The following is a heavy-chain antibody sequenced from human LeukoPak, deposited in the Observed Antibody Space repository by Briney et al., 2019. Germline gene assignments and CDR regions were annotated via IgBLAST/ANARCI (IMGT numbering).Heavy chain of an antibody. D-gene: IGHD3-10*01. V-gene: IGHV4-59*08. Sequence: AETLSLTCTVSGGSISGHYWSWIRKPPGRALEGSGYIHYRGNTRYNPSLTSRIRISADTTKNQFSLKLTSVSAADTAVYYCARHGLWFGESHAFDIWGQGTMVTVSS. CDR1: GGSISGHY. J-gene: IGHJ3*02. CDR3: ARHGLWFGESHAFDI. CDR2: IHYRGNT.